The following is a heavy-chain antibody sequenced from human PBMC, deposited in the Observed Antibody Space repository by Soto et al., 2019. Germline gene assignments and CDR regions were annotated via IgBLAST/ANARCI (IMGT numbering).Heavy chain of an antibody. CDR2: IKQDGSEK. CDR3: ARNRYRYSSGWYFDY. D-gene: IGHD6-19*01. J-gene: IGHJ4*02. CDR1: GFTFSSYW. Sequence: GGSLRLSCAASGFTFSSYWMSWVRQAPGKGLEWVANIKQDGSEKYYVDSVKGRFTISRDNAKNSLYLQMNSLRAEDTAVYYCARNRYRYSSGWYFDYWGQGTLVTVSS. V-gene: IGHV3-7*01.